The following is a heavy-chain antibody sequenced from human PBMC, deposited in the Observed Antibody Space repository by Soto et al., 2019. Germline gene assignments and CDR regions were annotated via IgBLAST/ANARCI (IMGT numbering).Heavy chain of an antibody. CDR3: ARDRLGATGDY. CDR1: GYTFTSYA. J-gene: IGHJ4*02. Sequence: QVQLVQSGAEVKKPGASVKVSCKASGYTFTSYAMHWVRQAPGQRLEWMGWINAGNGNTKYSQKCQGRVTITRDTSASTAYMELSSLRSEDTAVYYCARDRLGATGDYWGQGTLVTVSS. V-gene: IGHV1-3*01. D-gene: IGHD1-26*01. CDR2: INAGNGNT.